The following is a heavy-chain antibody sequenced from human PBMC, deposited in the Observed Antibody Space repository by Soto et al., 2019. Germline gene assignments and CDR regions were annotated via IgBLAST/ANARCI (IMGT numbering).Heavy chain of an antibody. J-gene: IGHJ5*02. CDR2: ISHSGNT. V-gene: IGHV4-39*01. CDR1: GGSVCISAYY. CDR3: SRRAPEGFDP. Sequence: SETLSLRCGVSGGSVCISAYYWGWIRQAPGKGLEWIGSISHSGNTYLSPSLKDRVTMSVDTSKNSFSLKLRSATAADTGLYYCSRRAPEGFDPWGQGTLVPVSS.